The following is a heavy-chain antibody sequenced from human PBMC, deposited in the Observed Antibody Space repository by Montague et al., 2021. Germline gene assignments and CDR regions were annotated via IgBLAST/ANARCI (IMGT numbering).Heavy chain of an antibody. CDR1: GFSFSSYG. CDR3: ARNLASAAPGAFDI. CDR2: ITLDGGST. V-gene: IGHV3-74*01. Sequence: SLRLSCAASGFSFSSYGMHWVRQAPGKGLLWVSRITLDGGSTTSADSVKGRFTTSRDNAKATLYLQMNSLRVGDTAVYYCARNLASAAPGAFDIWGQGTMVTVSS. J-gene: IGHJ3*02. D-gene: IGHD6-13*01.